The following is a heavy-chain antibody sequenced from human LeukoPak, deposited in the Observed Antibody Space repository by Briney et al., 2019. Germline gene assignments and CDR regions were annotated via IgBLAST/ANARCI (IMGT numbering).Heavy chain of an antibody. D-gene: IGHD4-17*01. CDR2: ISHIGRT. V-gene: IGHV4-59*11. CDR3: ARDLVTVTKGFDI. J-gene: IGHJ3*02. Sequence: PSETLSLTCAVSGDSFSSHYWTWIRQSPGTGLEWIGYISHIGRTNYNPSLKSRVAISIDTSKNQFSLKLRSVTAADTAVYYCARDLVTVTKGFDIWGQGTMVSVSS. CDR1: GDSFSSHY.